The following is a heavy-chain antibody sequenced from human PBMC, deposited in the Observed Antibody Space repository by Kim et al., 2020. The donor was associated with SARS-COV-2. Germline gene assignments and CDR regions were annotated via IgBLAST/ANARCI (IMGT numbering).Heavy chain of an antibody. CDR1: GFTLISND. V-gene: IGHV3-48*02. Sequence: GGSLRLSCAATGFTLISNDMHWVRQAPGKGLECVAFITRSTGRIFYADSVKGRFTISRDNAKNSLYLQMDSLRDEDTAVYYCARGLAYCGGDCPWGQGTLVTVSS. CDR3: ARGLAYCGGDCP. J-gene: IGHJ5*02. CDR2: ITRSTGRI. D-gene: IGHD2-21*02.